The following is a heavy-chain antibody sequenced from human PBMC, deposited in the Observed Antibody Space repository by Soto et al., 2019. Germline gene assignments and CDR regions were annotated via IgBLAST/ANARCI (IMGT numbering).Heavy chain of an antibody. Sequence: QLQLQESGSGLVQPSQTLSLTCTASGGSISTSDYSWTWIRQPPGGGLEWIGSIYQTGRTYVIPSLKSRVTMSLDKSKNQFSLNLTSVTAADTALYYCAREMTIFGVAPGGGVDVGGQGTTVTVSS. J-gene: IGHJ6*02. CDR2: IYQTGRT. CDR1: GGSISTSDYS. V-gene: IGHV4-30-2*01. D-gene: IGHD3-3*01. CDR3: AREMTIFGVAPGGGVDV.